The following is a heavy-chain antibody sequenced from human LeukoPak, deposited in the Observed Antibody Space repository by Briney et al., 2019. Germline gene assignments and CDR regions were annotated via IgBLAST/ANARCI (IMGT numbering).Heavy chain of an antibody. D-gene: IGHD2-2*01. CDR2: IRYDGSNK. J-gene: IGHJ4*02. Sequence: GGSLRLSCAASGFTFSSYGMHWVRQAPGKGLEWVAFIRYDGSNKYYADSVKGRFTISRDNAKNSLYLQMNSLRAEDTAVYYCAREGDCSSTSCCLFDYWGQGTLVTVSS. CDR1: GFTFSSYG. V-gene: IGHV3-30*02. CDR3: AREGDCSSTSCCLFDY.